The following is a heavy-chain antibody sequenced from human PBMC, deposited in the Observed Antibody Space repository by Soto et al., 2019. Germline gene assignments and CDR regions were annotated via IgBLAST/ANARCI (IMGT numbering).Heavy chain of an antibody. D-gene: IGHD3-10*01. Sequence: QVQLVESAGGVVQPGRSLNVTCAASGFTFISYAMLWVRQAPGKGLEWVAVISFDGSTEYYADSVKGRFTISRDNSKNTVYLQMNSLRSEDTAVYYCARSRHGSGSYTHFYYGLDVWGQGTTVTVSS. CDR1: GFTFISYA. V-gene: IGHV3-30-3*01. CDR3: ARSRHGSGSYTHFYYGLDV. J-gene: IGHJ6*02. CDR2: ISFDGSTE.